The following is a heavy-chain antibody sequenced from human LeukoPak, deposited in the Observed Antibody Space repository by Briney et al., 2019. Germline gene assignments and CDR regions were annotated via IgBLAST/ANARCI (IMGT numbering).Heavy chain of an antibody. Sequence: GGSLRLSCAASGFIFSNYAMQWVRQAPGKGLEWVSSISSSSTYIYYADSVKGRFTISRDNAKNSLYLLMNRLRAEDTAVYYCARDWYDKSDAFDIWGQGTMVIVSS. J-gene: IGHJ3*02. CDR2: ISSSSTYI. V-gene: IGHV3-21*01. D-gene: IGHD3-9*01. CDR3: ARDWYDKSDAFDI. CDR1: GFIFSNYA.